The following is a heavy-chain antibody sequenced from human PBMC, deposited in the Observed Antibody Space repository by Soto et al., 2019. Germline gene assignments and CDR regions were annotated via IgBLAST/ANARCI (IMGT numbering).Heavy chain of an antibody. Sequence: PSETLSLTCTVSGGSISSGGYYWSWIRQPPGKGLEWIGSIYYSGSTYYNPSLKSRVTISVDTSKNQFSLKLSSVTAADTAVYFCARHTPAISISDHWGQGTLVTFSS. J-gene: IGHJ4*02. CDR3: ARHTPAISISDH. D-gene: IGHD2-15*01. CDR2: IYYSGST. CDR1: GGSISSGGYY. V-gene: IGHV4-39*01.